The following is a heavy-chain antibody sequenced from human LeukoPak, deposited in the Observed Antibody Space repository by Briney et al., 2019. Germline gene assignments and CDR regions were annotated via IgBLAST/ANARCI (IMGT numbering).Heavy chain of an antibody. D-gene: IGHD4-23*01. CDR3: ARDVHGGAFDY. Sequence: GSLRLSCAASGFSFSSCIMNWVRQAPGKGLEWVANINQDGSEHYYVDSVKGRFTVSRDNAMNSLFLQMNSLRVEDTAVYYCARDVHGGAFDYWGQGTLVTVSS. V-gene: IGHV3-7*01. CDR2: INQDGSEH. J-gene: IGHJ4*02. CDR1: GFSFSSCI.